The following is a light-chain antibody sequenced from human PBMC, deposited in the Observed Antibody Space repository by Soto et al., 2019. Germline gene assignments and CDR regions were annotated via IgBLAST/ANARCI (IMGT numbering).Light chain of an antibody. V-gene: IGKV3D-15*01. CDR2: GAF. Sequence: EMVMTQSPATLSVSPVERATLSCRASQSVSSNLAWYQQKPGQAPRLLIYGAFNRATGIPARFSGSGSGTEFTLTISSLQPDDFATYYCQQYNSYQWTFGQGTKVDIK. J-gene: IGKJ1*01. CDR3: QQYNSYQWT. CDR1: QSVSSN.